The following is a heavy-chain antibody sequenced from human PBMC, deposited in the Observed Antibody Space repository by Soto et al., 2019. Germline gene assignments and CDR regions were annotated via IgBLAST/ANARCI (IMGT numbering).Heavy chain of an antibody. CDR1: GFTFSRYA. V-gene: IGHV3-23*01. D-gene: IGHD3-22*01. CDR2: ISGSGGST. J-gene: IGHJ4*02. CDR3: AKDSTHYYDSSGYYYGPSVGFDY. Sequence: GGSLRLSCAASGFTFSRYAMSWVRQAPGKGLEWVSAISGSGGSTYYADSVKGRFTISRDNSKNTLYLQMNSLRAEDTAVYYCAKDSTHYYDSSGYYYGPSVGFDYSGQGTLVTVSS.